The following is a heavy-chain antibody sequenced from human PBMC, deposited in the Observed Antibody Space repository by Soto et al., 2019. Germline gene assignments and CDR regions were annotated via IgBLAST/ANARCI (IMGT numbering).Heavy chain of an antibody. CDR2: VNEWGTDS. CDR3: ARVAVVTRGIDY. Sequence: GGSLRLSCVASGFTFSGSWMHWVRQAPGKGLVWVSRVNEWGTDSNYADSVKGRFTISRDNAKNTVYLQMNGLRAEDTAVYYCARVAVVTRGIDYSGPGTILTVSS. CDR1: GFTFSGSW. V-gene: IGHV3-74*01. D-gene: IGHD6-19*01. J-gene: IGHJ4*02.